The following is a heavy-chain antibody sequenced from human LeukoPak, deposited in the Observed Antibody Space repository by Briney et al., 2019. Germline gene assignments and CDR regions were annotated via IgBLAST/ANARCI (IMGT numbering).Heavy chain of an antibody. CDR2: INPNSGGT. V-gene: IGHV1-2*04. CDR3: AREYYDSSGYRGGT. J-gene: IGHJ5*02. Sequence: ASVKVSCKASGYTFTGYYMHWVRQAPGQGLEWMGWINPNSGGTNYAQKFQGWVTMTRDTSISTAYMELSRLRSDDTAVYYCAREYYDSSGYRGGTWGQGTLVTVSS. CDR1: GYTFTGYY. D-gene: IGHD3-22*01.